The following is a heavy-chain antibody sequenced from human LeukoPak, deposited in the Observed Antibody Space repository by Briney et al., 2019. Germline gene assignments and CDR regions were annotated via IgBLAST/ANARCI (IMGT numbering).Heavy chain of an antibody. Sequence: NPGESLKISCKGAGYSFTSYWIGWVRQLPGKGLEWMGIIYPSDSDARYSPSFQGQVTISADKSISTAYLQWSSLKASDTATYYCARRVKLGYCSSTSCFTLPDAFDIWGQGTMVTVSS. J-gene: IGHJ3*02. V-gene: IGHV5-51*01. CDR3: ARRVKLGYCSSTSCFTLPDAFDI. CDR2: IYPSDSDA. D-gene: IGHD2-2*02. CDR1: GYSFTSYW.